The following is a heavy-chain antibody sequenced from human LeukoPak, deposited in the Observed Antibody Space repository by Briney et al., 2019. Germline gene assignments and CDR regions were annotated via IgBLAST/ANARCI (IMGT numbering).Heavy chain of an antibody. D-gene: IGHD2-15*01. CDR2: ISSSSSYI. CDR1: GFTFSSYS. CDR3: ASWGCSGGSCYSGEFDY. J-gene: IGHJ4*02. V-gene: IGHV3-21*01. Sequence: GGSLRLSCAASGFTFSSYSMNWVRQAPGKGLEWVSSISSSSSYIYYADSVKGRFTIYRDNAKNSLYLQMNSLRAEDTAVYYCASWGCSGGSCYSGEFDYWGQGTLVTVSS.